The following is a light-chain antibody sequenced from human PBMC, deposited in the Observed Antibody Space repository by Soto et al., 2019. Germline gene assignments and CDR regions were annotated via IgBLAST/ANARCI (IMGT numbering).Light chain of an antibody. V-gene: IGKV3-20*01. J-gene: IGKJ1*01. CDR1: QSVSSSY. CDR2: GAS. CDR3: QQDGSSSWT. Sequence: IVCTQCPGTLSLSPGERATLSCRASQSVSSSYLAWYQQKPGQAPRLLIYGASSRATGIPDRFSGSGSGTDFTLTISRLEPEDFAVYYCQQDGSSSWTFGQGSKVDIK.